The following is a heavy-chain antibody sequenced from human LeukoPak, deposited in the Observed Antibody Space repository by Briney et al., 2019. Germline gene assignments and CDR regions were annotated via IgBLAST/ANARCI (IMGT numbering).Heavy chain of an antibody. D-gene: IGHD1-26*01. CDR1: GFTFSSYS. CDR3: ARVLGIVGAIRH. V-gene: IGHV3-21*01. J-gene: IGHJ4*02. Sequence: GGSLRLSCAASGFTFSSYSMNWVRQAPGKGLEWVSSIRSSGTYIYYADSVKGRFTISRDNAKNSLYLQMNSLRAEDTAVYYCARVLGIVGAIRHWGQGTLVTVSS. CDR2: IRSSGTYI.